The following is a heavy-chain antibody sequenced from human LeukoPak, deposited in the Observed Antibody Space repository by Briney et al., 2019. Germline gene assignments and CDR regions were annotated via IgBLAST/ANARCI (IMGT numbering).Heavy chain of an antibody. Sequence: HPGGSLRLSCAASGXTFSSYAMSWVRQAPGKGQEWVSAISGSGGSTYYADSVKGRFTISRDNSKNTLYLQMNSLRAEDTAVYYCAKDRWAKYFQHWGQGTLVTVSS. J-gene: IGHJ1*01. CDR3: AKDRWAKYFQH. D-gene: IGHD4-23*01. V-gene: IGHV3-23*01. CDR1: GXTFSSYA. CDR2: ISGSGGST.